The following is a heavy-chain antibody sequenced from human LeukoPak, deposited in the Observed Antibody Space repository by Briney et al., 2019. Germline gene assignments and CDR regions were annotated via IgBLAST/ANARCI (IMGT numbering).Heavy chain of an antibody. V-gene: IGHV3-30-3*01. CDR2: IAFDGSNK. CDR1: GFTSNTYA. CDR3: AKAYSSGWSNAIDY. J-gene: IGHJ4*02. D-gene: IGHD6-19*01. Sequence: PGRSLRLSCAASGFTSNTYAMHWVRQAPGKGLEWVAIIAFDGSNKYYADSVKGRFTISRDNSKNTLYLQMNSLRAEDTAVYYCAKAYSSGWSNAIDYWGQGTLVTVSS.